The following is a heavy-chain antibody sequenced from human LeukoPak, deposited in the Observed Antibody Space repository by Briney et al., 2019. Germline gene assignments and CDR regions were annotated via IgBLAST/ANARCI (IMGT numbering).Heavy chain of an antibody. CDR3: AKEGGNADNAVQGYYFDY. CDR2: ISGSGGST. CDR1: GFTFSSYA. J-gene: IGHJ4*02. Sequence: GGSLRLSCAASGFTFSSYAMSWVRQAPGKGLEWVSAISGSGGSTYYADSVKGRFTISRDNSKNTLYLQMNSLRAEDTAVYYCAKEGGNADNAVQGYYFDYWGQGTLVTVSS. V-gene: IGHV3-23*01. D-gene: IGHD3-16*01.